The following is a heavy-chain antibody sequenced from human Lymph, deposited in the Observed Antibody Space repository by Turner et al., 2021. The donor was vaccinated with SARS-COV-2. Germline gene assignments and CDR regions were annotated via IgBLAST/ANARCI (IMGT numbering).Heavy chain of an antibody. CDR1: GFTFSSHG. CDR3: AREGDALAGGMDV. D-gene: IGHD2-15*01. J-gene: IGHJ6*02. V-gene: IGHV3-33*01. CDR2: IWYDGSNK. Sequence: QVQLVESGGGVVQPGRSLRLSCAASGFTFSSHGMHWVRQAPGKGLEWVAVIWYDGSNKYYADSVKGRFTISGDNSKNTLYLQMNSLRAEDTAVYYCAREGDALAGGMDVWGQGTTVTVSS.